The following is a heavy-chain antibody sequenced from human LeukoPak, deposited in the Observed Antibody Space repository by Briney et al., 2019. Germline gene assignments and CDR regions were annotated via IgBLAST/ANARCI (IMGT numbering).Heavy chain of an antibody. Sequence: PGGSLRLSCAASGFTFSSHWMSWVRQAPGKGLEWVANIKKDGSEKYYMDSVRGRFIISRDNAKNSLYLQMNSLRAEDKAVYYCASRGYYYGSGSYYNSYYFDFWGQGTLVTVSS. CDR3: ASRGYYYGSGSYYNSYYFDF. CDR2: IKKDGSEK. V-gene: IGHV3-7*03. CDR1: GFTFSSHW. D-gene: IGHD3-10*01. J-gene: IGHJ4*02.